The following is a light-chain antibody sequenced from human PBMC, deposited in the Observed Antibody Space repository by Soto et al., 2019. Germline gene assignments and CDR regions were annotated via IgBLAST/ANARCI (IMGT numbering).Light chain of an antibody. CDR3: AAWDDSLNGRV. CDR1: NSNIGNNA. J-gene: IGLJ1*01. CDR2: NND. V-gene: IGLV1-44*01. Sequence: QSVLTQPPSASGTPGQRVTISCSGSNSNIGNNAVNWYQQLPGTAPKLLIYNNDQRPSGVPDRFSGFKSGTSASLAISGLQSEDEADYYCAAWDDSLNGRVFGTGTKVTVL.